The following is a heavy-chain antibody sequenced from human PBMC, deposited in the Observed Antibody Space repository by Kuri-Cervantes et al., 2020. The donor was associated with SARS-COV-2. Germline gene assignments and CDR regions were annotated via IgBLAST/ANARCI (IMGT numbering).Heavy chain of an antibody. CDR2: IIPISGTA. D-gene: IGHD2-2*01. V-gene: IGHV1-69*06. CDR3: AREGSCSSTSCPSDY. Sequence: SVKVSCKASGGTFSSYAISWVRQAPGQGLEWMGGIIPISGTADYAQKFQGRVTITADKSTSTAYMELSSLRSEDTAVYYCAREGSCSSTSCPSDYWGQGTLVTVSS. J-gene: IGHJ4*02. CDR1: GGTFSSYA.